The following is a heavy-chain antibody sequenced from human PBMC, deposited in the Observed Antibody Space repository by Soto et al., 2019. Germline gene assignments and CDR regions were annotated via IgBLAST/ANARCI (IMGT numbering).Heavy chain of an antibody. D-gene: IGHD3-3*01. Sequence: SETLSLTCTVSGGSVSSGSYFWSWIRQPPGKGLEWIGYIYYSGSTYYNPSLKSRVTISVDTSKNQFSLKLSSVTAADTAVYYCARGYDFWTLFDYWGQGTLVTVSS. V-gene: IGHV4-61*01. J-gene: IGHJ4*02. CDR2: IYYSGST. CDR3: ARGYDFWTLFDY. CDR1: GGSVSSGSYF.